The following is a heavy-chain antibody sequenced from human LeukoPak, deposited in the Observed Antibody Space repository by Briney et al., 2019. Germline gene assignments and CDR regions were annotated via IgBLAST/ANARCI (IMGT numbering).Heavy chain of an antibody. Sequence: GASVKVSCRASRYTFSDYYIYWVRQAPGQGLEWMGRINPNSGGTNYAQKFQGRVTMTRDTSISTAYMELSRLRSDDTAVYYCARGTVGATYYYYMDVWGKGTTVTVSS. J-gene: IGHJ6*03. CDR3: ARGTVGATYYYYMDV. CDR1: RYTFSDYY. D-gene: IGHD1-26*01. CDR2: INPNSGGT. V-gene: IGHV1-2*06.